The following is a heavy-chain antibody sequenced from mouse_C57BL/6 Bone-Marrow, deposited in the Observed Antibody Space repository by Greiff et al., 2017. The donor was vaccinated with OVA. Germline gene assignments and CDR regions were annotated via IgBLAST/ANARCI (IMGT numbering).Heavy chain of an antibody. V-gene: IGHV1-26*01. Sequence: EVQLQQSGPELVKPGASVKISCKASGYTFTDYYMNWVKQSHGKSLEWIGDINPNNGGTSYNQKFKGKATLTVDKSSSTAYMELRSLTSEDSAVYYCASLIYYGNYVDFDYWGQGTTLTVS. J-gene: IGHJ2*01. CDR3: ASLIYYGNYVDFDY. CDR2: INPNNGGT. D-gene: IGHD2-1*01. CDR1: GYTFTDYY.